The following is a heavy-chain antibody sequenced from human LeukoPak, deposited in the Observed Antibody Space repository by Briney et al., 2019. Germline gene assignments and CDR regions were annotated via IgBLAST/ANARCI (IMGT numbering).Heavy chain of an antibody. CDR2: INQDGTEK. CDR3: ARDRVSDDSSGPNDY. J-gene: IGHJ4*02. V-gene: IGHV3-7*01. D-gene: IGHD3-22*01. Sequence: GESLRLSCAASGFTFTTYWMSWIRQLPGKGLEWVANINQDGTEKYYVDSVKGGFTISRDNAKNSLDLQMNSLRAEDTAVYYCARDRVSDDSSGPNDYWGQGTLVTVSS. CDR1: GFTFTTYW.